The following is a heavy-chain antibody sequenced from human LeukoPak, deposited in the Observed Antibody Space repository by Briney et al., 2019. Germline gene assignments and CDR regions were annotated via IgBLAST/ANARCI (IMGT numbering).Heavy chain of an antibody. Sequence: SETLSLTCTVSGGSISSYYWSWIRQPPGKGLEWIGYIYYSGGTNYNPSLKSRVTISVDTSKNQFSLKLSSVTAADTAVYYCATYYGSGSYHASYYYYGMDVWGQGTTVTVSS. CDR1: GGSISSYY. CDR2: IYYSGGT. CDR3: ATYYGSGSYHASYYYYGMDV. J-gene: IGHJ6*02. D-gene: IGHD3-10*01. V-gene: IGHV4-59*01.